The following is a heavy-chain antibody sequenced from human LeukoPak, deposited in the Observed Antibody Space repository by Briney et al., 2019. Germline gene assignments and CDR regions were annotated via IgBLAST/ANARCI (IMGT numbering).Heavy chain of an antibody. Sequence: GGSLRHTCATCGFTLLGNAMSWVRQAPGKGLEWVSGVSGSDGSSHYADSVKGRFTISVDNSKNTLHLQMNSLTAEDTAVYYCAKGGLGGYNAVFDHWGQGTLVTVSS. CDR2: VSGSDGSS. CDR3: AKGGLGGYNAVFDH. D-gene: IGHD5-18*01. V-gene: IGHV3-23*01. CDR1: GFTLLGNA. J-gene: IGHJ4*02.